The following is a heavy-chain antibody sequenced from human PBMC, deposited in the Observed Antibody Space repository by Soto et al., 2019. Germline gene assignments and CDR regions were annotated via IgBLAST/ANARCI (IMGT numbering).Heavy chain of an antibody. D-gene: IGHD3-3*01. Sequence: GQPKKVSSSGSQYSFINFWIGWVLQMPGKGLEWMGIIYPGDSDTRYSPSFQGQVSISADKSISTAYVQWSSLKASDTAMYYCARSGITMSPLYGMDVWGQGTTGTVSS. J-gene: IGHJ6*02. CDR2: IYPGDSDT. CDR1: QYSFINFW. CDR3: ARSGITMSPLYGMDV. V-gene: IGHV5-51*01.